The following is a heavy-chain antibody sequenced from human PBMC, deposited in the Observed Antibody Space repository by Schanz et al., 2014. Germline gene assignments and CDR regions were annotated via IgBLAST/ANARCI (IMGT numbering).Heavy chain of an antibody. D-gene: IGHD1-26*01. Sequence: VQLVESGGVLVQPGGSLRLSCAASGFTFSNYGLHWVRQAPGKGLEWVTVISYDGNTKYYADSVKGRFTISRDNSKNTLYLQMHSLSPEDTAVYYCAKEGSIYWDRSVDYWGQGTLVTVSS. CDR1: GFTFSNYG. CDR3: AKEGSIYWDRSVDY. J-gene: IGHJ4*02. CDR2: ISYDGNTK. V-gene: IGHV3-30*18.